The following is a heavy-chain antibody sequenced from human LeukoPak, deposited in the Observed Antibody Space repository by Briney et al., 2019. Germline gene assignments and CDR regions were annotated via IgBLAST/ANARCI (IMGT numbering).Heavy chain of an antibody. Sequence: ASVKVSCKASGYTFTTYYMHWMRQAPGQGPEWMGIINPRGGSTDYAQKFQGRITMTSDTSTSTVYMELNSLRSDDTAVYFCARVGSAAATADYWGQGTLDTVSS. CDR2: INPRGGST. V-gene: IGHV1-46*01. J-gene: IGHJ4*02. CDR3: ARVGSAAATADY. D-gene: IGHD6-25*01. CDR1: GYTFTTYY.